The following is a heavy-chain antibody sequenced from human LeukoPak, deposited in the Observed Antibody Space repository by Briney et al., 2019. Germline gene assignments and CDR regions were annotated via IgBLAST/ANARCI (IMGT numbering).Heavy chain of an antibody. J-gene: IGHJ4*02. Sequence: GGSLRLSCAASGFTFDDYAMHWVRQAPGKGLEWVSALSGSGGTTYYADSVKGRFTISRDNSKNTLYLQMNSLRAEDTAVYYCARGVTNDYWGQGTLVTVSS. D-gene: IGHD4-17*01. CDR1: GFTFDDYA. V-gene: IGHV3-23*01. CDR2: LSGSGGTT. CDR3: ARGVTNDY.